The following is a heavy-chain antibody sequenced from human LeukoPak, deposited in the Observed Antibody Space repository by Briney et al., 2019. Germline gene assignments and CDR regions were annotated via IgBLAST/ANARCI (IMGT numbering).Heavy chain of an antibody. J-gene: IGHJ4*02. CDR3: ARARNFWSGYPVFFDS. D-gene: IGHD3-3*01. V-gene: IGHV3-64*01. CDR2: ISTTGETT. CDR1: GFIFNSYA. Sequence: GGCLRLSCAASGFIFNSYAMTWVRQSPGKRLQYVSAISTTGETTYYANPLQDRFTVSRDNSKNTLYLQMGSLRPEDTAVYFCARARNFWSGYPVFFDSWGRGILVTVSS.